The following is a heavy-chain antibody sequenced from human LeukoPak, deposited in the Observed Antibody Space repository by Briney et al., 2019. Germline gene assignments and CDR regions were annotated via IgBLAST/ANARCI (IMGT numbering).Heavy chain of an antibody. CDR1: GVTFRRYA. CDR3: AKSAWSITMIVVVETGYFDY. Sequence: GGSLRLSCAASGVTFRRYARSWVRQAPGKGLEWVSAISGSGGSTYYADSVKGRITISRDNAKKTLYLQMNSLRAEHTAVYYCAKSAWSITMIVVVETGYFDYWGQGTLVTVSS. D-gene: IGHD3-22*01. CDR2: ISGSGGST. V-gene: IGHV3-23*01. J-gene: IGHJ4*02.